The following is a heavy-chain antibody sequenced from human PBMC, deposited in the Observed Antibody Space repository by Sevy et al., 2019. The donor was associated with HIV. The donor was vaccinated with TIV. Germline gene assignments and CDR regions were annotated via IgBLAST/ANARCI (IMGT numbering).Heavy chain of an antibody. D-gene: IGHD3-3*01. J-gene: IGHJ4*02. CDR1: GGSISSGDYY. V-gene: IGHV4-30-4*01. Sequence: SETLSLTCTVSGGSISSGDYYWSWIRQPPGKGLEWIGYIYYGGSTYYNPSLKSRVTISVDTSKNQFSLKLSSVTAADTAVYYCARGGRYYDFWSGYSLKAYYFDYWGQGTLVTVSS. CDR3: ARGGRYYDFWSGYSLKAYYFDY. CDR2: IYYGGST.